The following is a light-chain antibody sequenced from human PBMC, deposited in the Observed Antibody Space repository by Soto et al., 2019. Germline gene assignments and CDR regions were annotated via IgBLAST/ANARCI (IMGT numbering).Light chain of an antibody. J-gene: IGLJ1*01. V-gene: IGLV2-8*01. CDR1: SNDVGHSSF. Sequence: QSALTQPPSASGSPGQSVTLSCTGNSNDVGHSSFISWYQQHPGKGPKLIIYEVSKRPSGVPDRFSCSKSGNTASLSVSGLQDEDEADYFCNAQADNGKHVFGAGTKVTVL. CDR3: NAQADNGKHV. CDR2: EVS.